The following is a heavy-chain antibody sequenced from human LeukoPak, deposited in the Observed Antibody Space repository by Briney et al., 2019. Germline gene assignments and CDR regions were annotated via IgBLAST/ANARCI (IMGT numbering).Heavy chain of an antibody. J-gene: IGHJ5*02. CDR2: IYHSGST. CDR1: GGSISSGGYY. CDR3: ARGWVVPAAILHSWFDP. Sequence: PSETLSLTCTVSGGSISSGGYYWSWIRQPPGKGLEWIGYIYHSGSTYYNPSLKSRVTISVDGSKNQFSLKLSSVTAADTAVYYCARGWVVPAAILHSWFDPWGQGTLVTVSS. V-gene: IGHV4-30-2*01. D-gene: IGHD2-2*02.